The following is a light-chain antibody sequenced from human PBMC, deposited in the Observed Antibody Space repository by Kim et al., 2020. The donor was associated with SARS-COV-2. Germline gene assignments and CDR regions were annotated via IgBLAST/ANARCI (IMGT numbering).Light chain of an antibody. CDR3: QQYDNLPLT. CDR2: GAS. Sequence: ASGGDRVTITCQASQDIRIYLNWYQQKPGKAPKVLISGASNLETGVPSRFSGSGSGTEYAFTISSLQPEDIAMYFCQQYDNLPLTFGGGTKVDIK. CDR1: QDIRIY. J-gene: IGKJ4*01. V-gene: IGKV1-33*01.